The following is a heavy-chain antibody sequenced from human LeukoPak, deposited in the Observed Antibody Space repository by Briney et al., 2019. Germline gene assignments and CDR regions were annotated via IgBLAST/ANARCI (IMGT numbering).Heavy chain of an antibody. CDR3: ARGQTSGGGNHDAFDI. J-gene: IGHJ3*02. CDR1: GGTFSTSA. V-gene: IGHV1-69*06. CDR2: IIPIFGTS. D-gene: IGHD3-16*01. Sequence: SVKVSCKAFGGTFSTSAISWVRQAPGQGLEWVGGIIPIFGTSNYAQKFQGRVTITADISTSTAYMDLSSLRSEDTALYFCARGQTSGGGNHDAFDIWGQGTMVTVSS.